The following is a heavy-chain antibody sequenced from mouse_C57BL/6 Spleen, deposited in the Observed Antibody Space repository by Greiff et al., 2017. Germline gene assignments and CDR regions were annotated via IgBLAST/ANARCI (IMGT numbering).Heavy chain of an antibody. CDR2: INPSSGYT. Sequence: QVQLQQSGAELAKPGASVKLSCKASGYTFTSYWMHWVKQRPGQGLEWIGYINPSSGYTKYNQKFKYKATLTADKSSSTAYMQLSSLTYEDSAVYYCARRDFDYWGQGTTLTVSS. J-gene: IGHJ2*01. CDR3: ARRDFDY. CDR1: GYTFTSYW. V-gene: IGHV1-7*01.